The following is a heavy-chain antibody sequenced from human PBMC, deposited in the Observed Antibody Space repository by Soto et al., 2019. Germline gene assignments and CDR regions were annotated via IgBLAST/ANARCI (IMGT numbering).Heavy chain of an antibody. CDR3: ARGVAGPLHWFDP. CDR1: GYTYASYA. Sequence: GASVKVSCKASGYTYASYARHWVRQAPGQRLEWMGWINAGNGNTKYSQKLQGRVTITRDTSASTAYMELSSLRSEDTAVYYCARGVAGPLHWFDPWGQGTLVTVS. V-gene: IGHV1-3*01. D-gene: IGHD6-19*01. CDR2: INAGNGNT. J-gene: IGHJ5*02.